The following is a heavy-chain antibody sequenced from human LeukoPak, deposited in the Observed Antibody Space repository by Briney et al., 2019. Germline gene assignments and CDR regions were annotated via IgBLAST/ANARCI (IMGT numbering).Heavy chain of an antibody. CDR1: GGTFSSYA. CDR3: ARRPYYDFWSGYYDNWFDP. V-gene: IGHV1-69*13. CDR2: IIPIFGTA. D-gene: IGHD3-3*01. J-gene: IGHJ5*02. Sequence: GASVKVSCKASGGTFSSYAISWVRQAPGQGLEWMGRIIPIFGTANYAQKLQGRVTITADESTSTAYMELSSLRSEDTAVYYCARRPYYDFWSGYYDNWFDPWGQGTLVTVSS.